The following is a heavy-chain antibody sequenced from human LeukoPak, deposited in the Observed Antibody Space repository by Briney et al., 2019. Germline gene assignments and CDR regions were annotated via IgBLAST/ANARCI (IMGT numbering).Heavy chain of an antibody. D-gene: IGHD3-22*01. V-gene: IGHV1-46*01. J-gene: IGHJ4*02. Sequence: ASVKVSCKASGYTFTSYYMHWVRQAPGQGLEWMGIINPSGGSTSYAQKFQGRVTMTRDMSTSTVYMELSSLRSEDTAVYYCARERRGGDYYDSSGYYFVFDYWGQGTLVTVSS. CDR2: INPSGGST. CDR3: ARERRGGDYYDSSGYYFVFDY. CDR1: GYTFTSYY.